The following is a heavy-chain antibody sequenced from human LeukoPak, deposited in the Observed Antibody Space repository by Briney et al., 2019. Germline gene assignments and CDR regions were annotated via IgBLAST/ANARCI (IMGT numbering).Heavy chain of an antibody. CDR3: ARDSKTLTTEPGHFDY. CDR2: VIPMFDTV. J-gene: IGHJ4*02. Sequence: SVKVSCKASGTFSTHALSWVRQAPGQGLEWMGRVIPMFDTVIYAQKFQDRVTITTDKSTSTAYMELSSLRSEDTAVYYCARDSKTLTTEPGHFDYWGQGTLVSV. V-gene: IGHV1-69*05. CDR1: GTFSTHA. D-gene: IGHD4-17*01.